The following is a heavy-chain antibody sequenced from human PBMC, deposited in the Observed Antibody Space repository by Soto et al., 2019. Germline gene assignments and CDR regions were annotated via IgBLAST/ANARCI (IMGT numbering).Heavy chain of an antibody. CDR1: GFTFSSYA. Sequence: GGSLRLSCAASGFTFSSYAMSWVRQAPGKGLEWVSAISGSGGSTYYADSVKGRFTISRDNSKNTLYLQMNSLRAEDTAVYYCAKDRELLWFGGIGHYWGQGTLVTVSS. CDR3: AKDRELLWFGGIGHY. CDR2: ISGSGGST. V-gene: IGHV3-23*01. J-gene: IGHJ4*02. D-gene: IGHD3-10*01.